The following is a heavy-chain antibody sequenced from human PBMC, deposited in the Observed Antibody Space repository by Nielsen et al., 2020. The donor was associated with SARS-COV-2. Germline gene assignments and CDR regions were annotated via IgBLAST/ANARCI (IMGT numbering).Heavy chain of an antibody. D-gene: IGHD3-10*01. CDR2: IIPIFGTA. Sequence: SVKVSCKASGGTFSSYAISWVRQAPGQGLEWMGGIIPIFGTANYAQKLQGRVTMTTDTSTSTAYMELRSLRSDDTAVYYCARDHNYFDYWGQGTPVTVSS. CDR1: GGTFSSYA. V-gene: IGHV1-69*05. J-gene: IGHJ4*02. CDR3: ARDHNYFDY.